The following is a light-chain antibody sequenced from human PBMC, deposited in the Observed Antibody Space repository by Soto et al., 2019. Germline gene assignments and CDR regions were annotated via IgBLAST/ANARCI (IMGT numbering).Light chain of an antibody. V-gene: IGLV2-14*01. CDR3: RAYTASSNLV. Sequence: QSALTQPASVSGSAGQSITISCSGTMRDVGAYNLVSWYQQHPGTAPKLIIYEVRNRPSGISSRFSGSTSGNTASLTISGHQSEDAGDYCCRAYTASSNLVFGGGTKLTVL. CDR1: MRDVGAYNL. J-gene: IGLJ3*02. CDR2: EVR.